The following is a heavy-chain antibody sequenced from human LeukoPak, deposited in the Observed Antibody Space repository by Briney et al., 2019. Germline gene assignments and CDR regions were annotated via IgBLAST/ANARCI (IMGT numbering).Heavy chain of an antibody. CDR2: INHDGSNT. Sequence: GGSLRLSCAASGFTFSTSWMHWVRQAPGKGLVWVSRINHDGSNTIHAGSVKGRFTIFRDNAKNILYLQMNNLRAEDTAVYYCARDGSAYNHDYWGHGTLVTVSS. CDR1: GFTFSTSW. J-gene: IGHJ4*01. D-gene: IGHD1-1*01. V-gene: IGHV3-74*01. CDR3: ARDGSAYNHDY.